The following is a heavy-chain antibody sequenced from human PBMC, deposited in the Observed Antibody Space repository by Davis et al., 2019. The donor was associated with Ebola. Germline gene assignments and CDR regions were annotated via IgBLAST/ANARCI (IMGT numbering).Heavy chain of an antibody. Sequence: PGGSLRLSCAASGFTFSNYWMSWVRQAPGKGLEWVANIKQDGSLQYYVDSVKGRFTISRDNAKNSLHLQMNSLRAEDTAVYFCATSVDTAGEYWGQGTLVTVSS. J-gene: IGHJ4*02. CDR2: IKQDGSLQ. CDR3: ATSVDTAGEY. CDR1: GFTFSNYW. V-gene: IGHV3-7*01. D-gene: IGHD5-18*01.